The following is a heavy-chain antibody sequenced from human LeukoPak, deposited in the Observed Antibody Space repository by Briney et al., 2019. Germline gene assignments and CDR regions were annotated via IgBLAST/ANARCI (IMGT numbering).Heavy chain of an antibody. Sequence: PSETLSLTCTVSGGSISSGGYYWSWIRQHPGKGLEWIGYIYYSGSTYYNPSLKSRVTISVDTSKNQFSLKLSSVTAADTAVYYCARDLPNRSGYYPDAFDIWGQGTMVTVSS. V-gene: IGHV4-31*03. CDR3: ARDLPNRSGYYPDAFDI. J-gene: IGHJ3*02. D-gene: IGHD3-22*01. CDR1: GGSISSGGYY. CDR2: IYYSGST.